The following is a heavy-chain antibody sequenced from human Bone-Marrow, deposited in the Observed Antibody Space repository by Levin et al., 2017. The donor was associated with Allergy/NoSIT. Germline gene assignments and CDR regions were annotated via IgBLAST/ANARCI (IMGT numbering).Heavy chain of an antibody. CDR1: GFSFSTHA. J-gene: IGHJ4*02. CDR2: ISSSGGSA. D-gene: IGHD3-10*01. V-gene: IGHV3-23*01. Sequence: PGGSLRLSCVVSGFSFSTHAMSWVRQAPGKGLEWVSGISSSGGSATYIDSVRGRFIISRDNSKNMMFLQMNSLRAEDTAVYYCANQHHFGIDYWGQGTLVTVSS. CDR3: ANQHHFGIDY.